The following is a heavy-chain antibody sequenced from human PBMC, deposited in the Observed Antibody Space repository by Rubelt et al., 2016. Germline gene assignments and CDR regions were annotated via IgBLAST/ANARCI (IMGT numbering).Heavy chain of an antibody. CDR3: ARGGLSELLWFGESRIDY. V-gene: IGHV1-46*01. Sequence: QVQLVQSGAEVKKPGASVKVSCKASGYTFTSYYMHWVRQAPGQGLEWMGIINPSGGSTSYAQKFQGRVTMTRDTSTSTVYMELSSLRSEDTAVYYCARGGLSELLWFGESRIDYWGQGTLVTVSS. J-gene: IGHJ4*02. D-gene: IGHD3-10*01. CDR1: GYTFTSYY. CDR2: INPSGGST.